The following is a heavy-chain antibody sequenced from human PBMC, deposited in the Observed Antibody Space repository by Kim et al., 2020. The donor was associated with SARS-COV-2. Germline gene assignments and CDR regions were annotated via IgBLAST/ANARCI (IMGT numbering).Heavy chain of an antibody. J-gene: IGHJ4*02. CDR3: ARAVLHYYGSGLKSAQLFDY. CDR2: INHSGST. D-gene: IGHD3-10*01. V-gene: IGHV4-34*01. Sequence: SETLSLTCAVYGGSFSGYYWSWIRQPPGKGLEWIGEINHSGSTNYNPSLKSRVTISVDTSKNQFSLKLSSVTAADTAVYYCARAVLHYYGSGLKSAQLFDYWGQGTLVTVSS. CDR1: GGSFSGYY.